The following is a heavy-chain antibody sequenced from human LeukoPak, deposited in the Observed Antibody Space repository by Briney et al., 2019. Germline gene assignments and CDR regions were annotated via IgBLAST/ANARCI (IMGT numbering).Heavy chain of an antibody. D-gene: IGHD3-10*01. CDR2: ISAYNGNT. J-gene: IGHJ4*02. CDR1: GYTFTSYG. Sequence: ASVKVSCKASGYTFTSYGISWVRQAPGQGLEWMGWISAYNGNTNYAQKLQGRVTMTTDTSTSTAYMELRSLRSDDTAVYYCARLYYYGSGSYPYFDYWGQGTLVTVSS. V-gene: IGHV1-18*01. CDR3: ARLYYYGSGSYPYFDY.